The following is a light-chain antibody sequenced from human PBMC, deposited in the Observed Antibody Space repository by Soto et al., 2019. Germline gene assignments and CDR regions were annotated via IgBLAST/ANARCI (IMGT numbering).Light chain of an antibody. J-gene: IGLJ1*01. V-gene: IGLV1-44*01. CDR3: VAWDDSLTGFV. CDR2: TNT. Sequence: QSVLTQPPSASGTPGQRVTISCSGSSSNIGSNSVNWYQNLPGTAPKLLIYTNTQRPSGVPARFSGSKSGTSASLAISGLQSEDEADYYCVAWDDSLTGFVFGTGIKLTVL. CDR1: SSNIGSNS.